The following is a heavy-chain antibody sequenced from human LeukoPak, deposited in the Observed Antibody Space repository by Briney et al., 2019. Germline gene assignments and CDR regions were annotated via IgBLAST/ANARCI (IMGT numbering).Heavy chain of an antibody. D-gene: IGHD3-9*01. CDR1: GFTFSSYG. J-gene: IGHJ4*02. V-gene: IGHV3-33*06. Sequence: GGSLRLSCAASGFTFSSYGMHWVRQAPGKGLEWVAVIWFDGSNKSYADSVKGRFTISRDNSKNTLYLEMSSLRSDDTAVYYCAKESQTYYDIMTGYPNYYFDYWGQGTLVTVSS. CDR2: IWFDGSNK. CDR3: AKESQTYYDIMTGYPNYYFDY.